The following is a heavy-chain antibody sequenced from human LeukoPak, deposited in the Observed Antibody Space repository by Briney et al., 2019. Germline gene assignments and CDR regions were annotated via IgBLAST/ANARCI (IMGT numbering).Heavy chain of an antibody. V-gene: IGHV3-7*01. CDR3: ARDRGSGCMDV. Sequence: GGSLRLSCAASALAFSGYWMSWVRQAPGKGLEWVANIKQDGSEKNYVDSVKGRFSISRDNAKNSLSLQMNSLRAEDTAVYYCARDRGSGCMDVWGKGTTVTVSS. J-gene: IGHJ6*03. D-gene: IGHD3-10*01. CDR2: IKQDGSEK. CDR1: ALAFSGYW.